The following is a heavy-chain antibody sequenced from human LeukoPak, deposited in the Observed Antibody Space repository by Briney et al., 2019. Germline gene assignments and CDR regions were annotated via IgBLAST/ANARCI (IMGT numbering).Heavy chain of an antibody. Sequence: ASVKVSCKVSGYTLTELSMHWVRQAPGKGLEWMGGFDPEDGETIYAQKLQGRVTMTTDTSSSTAYMELRSLRSDDTAVYYCAREGGAVAGPGAFDIWGQGTMVTVSS. D-gene: IGHD6-19*01. CDR1: GYTLTELS. V-gene: IGHV1-24*01. CDR3: AREGGAVAGPGAFDI. CDR2: FDPEDGET. J-gene: IGHJ3*02.